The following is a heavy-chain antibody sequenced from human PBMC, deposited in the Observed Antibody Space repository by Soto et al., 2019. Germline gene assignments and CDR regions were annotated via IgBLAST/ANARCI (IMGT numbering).Heavy chain of an antibody. CDR1: GGSISSGGYY. D-gene: IGHD3-22*01. CDR2: IYYSGST. Sequence: PSETLSLTCTVSGGSISSGGYYWSWIRQHPGKGLEWIGYIYYSGSTYYKPSLKSRVTISVDTSKNQFSLKLSSVTAADTAVYYCARHFDYYDSSGYYYFDYWGQGTLVTVS. J-gene: IGHJ4*02. CDR3: ARHFDYYDSSGYYYFDY. V-gene: IGHV4-31*03.